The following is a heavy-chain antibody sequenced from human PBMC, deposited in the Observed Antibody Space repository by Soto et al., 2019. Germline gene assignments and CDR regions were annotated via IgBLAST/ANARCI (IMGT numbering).Heavy chain of an antibody. J-gene: IGHJ3*02. D-gene: IGHD2-8*01. Sequence: QVQLQESGPGLVKPSGTLSLTCAVSGGSISSSNWWSWVRQPTGQGLEWIGQIYHSGSTNYNPSLKSRVTISVDKSKNHFSLELSSVTAADTAVYYCARDPPSISSPGVDAFDIWGQGTMVTVSS. CDR1: GGSISSSNW. CDR3: ARDPPSISSPGVDAFDI. CDR2: IYHSGST. V-gene: IGHV4-4*02.